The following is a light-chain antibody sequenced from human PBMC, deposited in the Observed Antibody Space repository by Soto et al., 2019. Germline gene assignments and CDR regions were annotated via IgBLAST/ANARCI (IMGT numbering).Light chain of an antibody. J-gene: IGKJ4*01. Sequence: EIVLTQSPATLYLSPGERATLSCRASQSVSGKLAWYQQKPGQAPRLLIYDTSNRATGIPARFSGSGSGTDFTLTISSLEPEDFAVYYCQQRSDWPLTFGGGTKVEIK. CDR1: QSVSGK. V-gene: IGKV3-11*01. CDR3: QQRSDWPLT. CDR2: DTS.